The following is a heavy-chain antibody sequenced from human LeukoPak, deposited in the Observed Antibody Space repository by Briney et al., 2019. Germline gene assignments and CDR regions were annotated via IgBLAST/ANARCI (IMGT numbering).Heavy chain of an antibody. Sequence: GGSLRLSCAASGFTVSSNYMSWVRQAPGKGLEWVSVIYRGGSTYYADSVKGRFTISRDKYKNTLYLQMNSLRAEDTAVYYCASTQRGDYFDYWGQGTLVTVSS. J-gene: IGHJ4*02. CDR1: GFTVSSNY. CDR2: IYRGGST. V-gene: IGHV3-66*01. D-gene: IGHD2-15*01. CDR3: ASTQRGDYFDY.